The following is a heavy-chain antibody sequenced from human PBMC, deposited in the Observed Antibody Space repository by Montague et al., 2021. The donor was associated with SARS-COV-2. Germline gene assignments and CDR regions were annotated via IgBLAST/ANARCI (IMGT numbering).Heavy chain of an antibody. V-gene: IGHV4-61*02. CDR2: MYTSGST. Sequence: TLSLTCTVSGGSISSGKYYWSWIRQPAGKGLDWIGRMYTSGSTNYNPSLKSRVTISVDTSKNQFSLKLRSVTAADTAVYYCARDSPVVCTISSWNYCGLDVWGQGTTVTVSS. J-gene: IGHJ6*02. CDR3: ARDSPVVCTISSWNYCGLDV. CDR1: GGSISSGKYY. D-gene: IGHD2-8*01.